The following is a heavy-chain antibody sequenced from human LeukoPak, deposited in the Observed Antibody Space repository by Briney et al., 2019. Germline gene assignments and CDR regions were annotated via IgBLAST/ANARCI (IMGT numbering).Heavy chain of an antibody. CDR3: ARGGTTVTAGDY. CDR1: GFSVSSKY. J-gene: IGHJ4*02. Sequence: GGSLRLSCAASGFSVSSKYMSWVRQAPGKGLEWVSVIYTGGSTYYADSVKGRFTISRDNSKNTLYLQMNSLRVEGTAVYYCARGGTTVTAGDYWGQGTLVTVSS. CDR2: IYTGGST. D-gene: IGHD4-11*01. V-gene: IGHV3-66*02.